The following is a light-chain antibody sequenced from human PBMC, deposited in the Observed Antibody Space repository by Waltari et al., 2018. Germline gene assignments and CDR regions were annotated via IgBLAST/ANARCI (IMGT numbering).Light chain of an antibody. CDR2: SNN. J-gene: IGLJ3*02. CDR3: AAWDDRLKGL. CDR1: SSNIGSDT. Sequence: QSVLTQPPSASGTPGQRVIISCSGGSSNIGSDTVNWYQQLPGAAPKLLINSNNQRPSGVPDRFSGSKSGTSASLAISGLQSEDEADYYCAAWDDRLKGLFGGGTRLTVL. V-gene: IGLV1-44*01.